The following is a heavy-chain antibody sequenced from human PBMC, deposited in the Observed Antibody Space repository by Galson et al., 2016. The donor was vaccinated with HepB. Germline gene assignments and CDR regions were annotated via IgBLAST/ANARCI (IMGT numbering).Heavy chain of an antibody. D-gene: IGHD2-2*01. J-gene: IGHJ3*01. CDR1: GFTFSKYA. Sequence: SLRLSCAASGFTFSKYAMSWVRQAPDKGLEWVAVIWHDGSKKYYADSVKGRFTFSRDDSKNTLYLQMNSLRAEDTAVYYCATDGPWGSARCHGSHPCGLDVWGQGTMVTVSS. CDR2: IWHDGSKK. V-gene: IGHV3-33*07. CDR3: ATDGPWGSARCHGSHPCGLDV.